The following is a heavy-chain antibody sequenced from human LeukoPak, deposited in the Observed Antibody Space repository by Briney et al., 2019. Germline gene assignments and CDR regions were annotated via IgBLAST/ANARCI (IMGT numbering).Heavy chain of an antibody. Sequence: SETLSLTCTVSGGSISSYYWSWIRQPPGKGLEWIGYVCYSGSTNYNPSLKSRVTISVDTSKNQFSLKLSSVTAADTAVYYCAREGSNDYGEQFDYWGQGTLVTVSS. D-gene: IGHD4-17*01. V-gene: IGHV4-59*01. CDR1: GGSISSYY. CDR3: AREGSNDYGEQFDY. J-gene: IGHJ4*02. CDR2: VCYSGST.